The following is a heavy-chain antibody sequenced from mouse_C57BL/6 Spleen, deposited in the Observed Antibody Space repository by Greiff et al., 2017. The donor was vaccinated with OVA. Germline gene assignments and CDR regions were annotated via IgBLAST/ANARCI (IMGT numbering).Heavy chain of an antibody. D-gene: IGHD2-3*01. CDR3: ARDGYYAWFAY. CDR1: GYSITSGYD. V-gene: IGHV3-1*01. J-gene: IGHJ3*01. CDR2: ISYSGST. Sequence: EVKLQESGPGMVKPSQSLSLTCTVTGYSITSGYDWHWIRHFPGNKLEWMGYISYSGSTNYNPSLKSRISITHDTSKNHFFLKLNSVTTEDTATYYCARDGYYAWFAYWGQGTLVTVSA.